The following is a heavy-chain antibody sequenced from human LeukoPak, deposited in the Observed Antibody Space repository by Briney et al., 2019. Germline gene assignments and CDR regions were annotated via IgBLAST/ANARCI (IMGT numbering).Heavy chain of an antibody. CDR2: IYYSGST. CDR1: GGFISSYY. V-gene: IGHV4-59*01. Sequence: NRSETLSLTCTVSGGFISSYYWSWIRQPPGKGLEWIGYIYYSGSTNYNPSLKSRVTISVDTSKNQCSLKLSSVTAADTAVYYCARGRVARGAFDIWGQGTMVTVSS. CDR3: ARGRVARGAFDI. D-gene: IGHD2-15*01. J-gene: IGHJ3*02.